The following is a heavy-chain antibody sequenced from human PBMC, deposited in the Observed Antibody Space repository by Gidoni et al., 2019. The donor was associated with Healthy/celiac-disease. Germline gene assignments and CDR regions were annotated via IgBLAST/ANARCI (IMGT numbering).Heavy chain of an antibody. Sequence: EVQLVESGGGLVQPGRSLRLSCAASGVTFDDYAMHWVRQAPGKGLEWVSGISWHSGSIGYADSVKGRFTISRDNAKNSLYLQMNSLRAEDTALYYCAKGAVWGDPGASFDYWGQGTLVTVSS. CDR3: AKGAVWGDPGASFDY. CDR2: ISWHSGSI. D-gene: IGHD3-16*01. V-gene: IGHV3-9*01. J-gene: IGHJ4*02. CDR1: GVTFDDYA.